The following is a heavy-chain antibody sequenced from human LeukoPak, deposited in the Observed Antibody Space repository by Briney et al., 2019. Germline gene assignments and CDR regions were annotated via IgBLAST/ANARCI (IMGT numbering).Heavy chain of an antibody. V-gene: IGHV4-61*02. J-gene: IGHJ4*02. CDR1: GNSISSGDNY. CDR2: IYTSGST. Sequence: SQTLSLTCTVSGNSISSGDNYWSWIRQPAGKGLEWIGRIYTSGSTNYNPSLKSRVTISGDTSKNQFSLKLSSVTAADTAVYYCARGATMVRGVIDYWGQGTLVTVSS. D-gene: IGHD3-10*01. CDR3: ARGATMVRGVIDY.